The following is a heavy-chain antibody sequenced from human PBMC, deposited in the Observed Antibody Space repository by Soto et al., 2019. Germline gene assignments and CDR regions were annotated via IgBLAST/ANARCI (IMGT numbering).Heavy chain of an antibody. V-gene: IGHV3-23*01. J-gene: IGHJ4*02. Sequence: EVQLLESGGGLVQPGGSLRLSCAVSGFTFSNYAMSWVRQAPGKGLEWVSVISGSGGSTFYADSVKGRFTISRDNSKKTLHLQMNSLRAEDTAVYYCAKDSGSSGLFDYWGQGTLVDVSS. CDR2: ISGSGGST. CDR1: GFTFSNYA. D-gene: IGHD5-12*01. CDR3: AKDSGSSGLFDY.